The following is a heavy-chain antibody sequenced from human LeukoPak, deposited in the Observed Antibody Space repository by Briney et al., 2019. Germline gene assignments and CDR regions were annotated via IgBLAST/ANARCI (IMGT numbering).Heavy chain of an antibody. J-gene: IGHJ3*02. D-gene: IGHD2-15*01. V-gene: IGHV3-23*01. CDR3: AKEIIVVVVGGTFDI. Sequence: AIIGSVGSTYYADSVKGRFTISRNNSKNTLYLQMNSLRAEDTAVYYWAKEIIVVVVGGTFDIWGQGTMVTVSS. CDR2: IIGSVGST.